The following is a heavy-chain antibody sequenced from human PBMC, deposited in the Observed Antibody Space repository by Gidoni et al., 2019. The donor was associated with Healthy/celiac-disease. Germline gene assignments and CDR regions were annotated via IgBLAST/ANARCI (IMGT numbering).Heavy chain of an antibody. J-gene: IGHJ3*02. CDR3: ARDLDDYVWGSSGAFDI. D-gene: IGHD3-16*01. CDR2: IYTSGST. CDR1: GGSINRGSYY. Sequence: QVQLQESGPGLVKPSQTLSLTCTVSGGSINRGSYYWSWRRQPAGKGLEWIGRIYTSGSTNYNPSLKSRVTISVDTSKNQFSLKLSSVTAADTAVYYCARDLDDYVWGSSGAFDIWGQGTMVTVSS. V-gene: IGHV4-61*02.